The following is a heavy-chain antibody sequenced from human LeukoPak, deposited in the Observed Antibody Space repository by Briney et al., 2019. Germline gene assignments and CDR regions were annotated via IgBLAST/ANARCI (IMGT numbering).Heavy chain of an antibody. D-gene: IGHD6-13*01. CDR1: GYDFTTYW. V-gene: IGHV5-51*01. Sequence: GESLKISCKGSGYDFTTYWIGWVRQMPGKGLEWMGIIYPGDSDTRYRPSFQGHVTISADKSISTACLQWSSLKASDTAMYYCARGAIAAALVMDYWGQGTLVTVSS. CDR3: ARGAIAAALVMDY. J-gene: IGHJ4*02. CDR2: IYPGDSDT.